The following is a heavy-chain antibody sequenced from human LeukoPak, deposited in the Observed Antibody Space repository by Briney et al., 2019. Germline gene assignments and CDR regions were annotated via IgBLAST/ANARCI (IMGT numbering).Heavy chain of an antibody. CDR2: INHSGST. V-gene: IGHV4-34*01. CDR3: ARGIRLDY. CDR1: GGSFSGYY. J-gene: IGHJ4*02. Sequence: SETLSLTCAVYGGSFSGYYWSWIRQPPGKGLEWIGEINHSGSTNYNPSLKSRVTISVDTSKNQFSLKLSSVTAADTAVYYCARGIRLDYWGQGTLVTVSS.